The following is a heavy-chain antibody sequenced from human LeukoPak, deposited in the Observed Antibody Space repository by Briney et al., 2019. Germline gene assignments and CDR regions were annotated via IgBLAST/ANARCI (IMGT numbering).Heavy chain of an antibody. D-gene: IGHD6-13*01. CDR1: GFTVSSNY. CDR3: AKGINSWYWDS. Sequence: GGSLRLSCAASGFTVSSNYMSWVRQAPGKGLEWVSVIYSGGSTYYADSVKGRFTISRDNSKNTLYLQMNSLRVEDTAVYYCAKGINSWYWDSWGQGTLVTVSS. CDR2: IYSGGST. J-gene: IGHJ4*02. V-gene: IGHV3-53*01.